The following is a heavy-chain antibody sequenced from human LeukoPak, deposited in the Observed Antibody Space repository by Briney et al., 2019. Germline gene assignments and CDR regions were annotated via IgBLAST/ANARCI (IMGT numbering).Heavy chain of an antibody. Sequence: PSQTLSLTCTVSGGSISSYYWSWIRQPPGKGLEWIGYIYYSGSTNYNPPLKSRVTISVGTSKNQFSLKLSSVAAADTAVYYCARVGYYDYVWGSYQTDYWGQGTLVTVSS. V-gene: IGHV4-59*01. D-gene: IGHD3-16*02. CDR2: IYYSGST. J-gene: IGHJ4*02. CDR3: ARVGYYDYVWGSYQTDY. CDR1: GGSISSYY.